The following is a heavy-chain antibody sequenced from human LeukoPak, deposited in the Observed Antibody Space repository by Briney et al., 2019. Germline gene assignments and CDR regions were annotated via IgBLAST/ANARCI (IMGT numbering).Heavy chain of an antibody. CDR2: IYYSGST. Sequence: SETLSLTCTVSGVSISSYYWSWIRQPPGKGLEWIGYIYYSGSTNYNPSLKSRVTISVDTSKNQFSLKLSSVTAADTAVYYCARNTIFGQIDYWGQGTLVTVSS. CDR1: GVSISSYY. D-gene: IGHD3-3*01. V-gene: IGHV4-59*01. CDR3: ARNTIFGQIDY. J-gene: IGHJ4*02.